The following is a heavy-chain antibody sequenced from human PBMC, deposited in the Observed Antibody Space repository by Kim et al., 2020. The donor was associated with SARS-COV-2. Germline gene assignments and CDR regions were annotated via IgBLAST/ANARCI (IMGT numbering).Heavy chain of an antibody. D-gene: IGHD2-2*01. J-gene: IGHJ5*02. Sequence: SETLSLTCAVSGASISSSNWWSWVRQPPGKGLEWIGEIYDSVTNYNPSLKSRVTISVDKSKNQFSLKVSSVTAADTAVYYCARIVAGCSSTSCYLDPWGQGTLVTVSS. CDR3: ARIVAGCSSTSCYLDP. V-gene: IGHV4-4*02. CDR2: IYDSVT. CDR1: GASISSSNW.